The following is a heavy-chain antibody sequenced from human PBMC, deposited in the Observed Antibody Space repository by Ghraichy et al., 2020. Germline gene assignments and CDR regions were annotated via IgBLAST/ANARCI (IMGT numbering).Heavy chain of an antibody. D-gene: IGHD2-15*01. V-gene: IGHV3-74*01. J-gene: IGHJ4*02. CDR3: ATILGYCSGNSCYSY. CDR1: GFTFSNYW. CDR2: INADGTST. Sequence: GGSLRLSCAASGFTFSNYWLHWVRQAPGKGLVWVSRINADGTSTTYADSVKGRFTISRDNAKNTLYLQMNSLRAEDTAVYYCATILGYCSGNSCYSYWGRGTLVTVSS.